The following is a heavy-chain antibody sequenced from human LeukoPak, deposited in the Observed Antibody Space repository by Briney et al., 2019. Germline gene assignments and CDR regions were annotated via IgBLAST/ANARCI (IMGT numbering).Heavy chain of an antibody. J-gene: IGHJ3*02. CDR2: ISTSSSYI. V-gene: IGHV3-21*01. CDR3: ARGKVEVAATDDAFEI. CDR1: GFTFSSYN. Sequence: GGSLRLSCAASGFTFSSYNMSWVRQAPGKGLEWVSSISTSSSYIYYADSVKGRFTMSRDNARKSLFLQMNSLRAEDTAVYYCARGKVEVAATDDAFEIWGQGTMVTVSS. D-gene: IGHD6-19*01.